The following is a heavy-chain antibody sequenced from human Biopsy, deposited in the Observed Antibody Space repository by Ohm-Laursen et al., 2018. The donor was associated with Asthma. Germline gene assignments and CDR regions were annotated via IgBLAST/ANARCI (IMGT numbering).Heavy chain of an antibody. CDR3: ARGQKSPGDRWFDP. CDR2: ISPNNGGT. D-gene: IGHD7-27*01. CDR1: GYTFTNYH. V-gene: IGHV1-2*06. Sequence: EASVKVSCKASGYTFTNYHMHWVRQAPGEGLEWMGRISPNNGGTNYAQKFQGRVTMTSDTSISTAYMELSRLRSDDTALYYCARGQKSPGDRWFDPWGQGTLVTVSS. J-gene: IGHJ5*02.